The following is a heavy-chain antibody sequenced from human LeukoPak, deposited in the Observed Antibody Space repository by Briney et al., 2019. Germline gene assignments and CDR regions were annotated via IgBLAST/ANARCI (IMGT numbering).Heavy chain of an antibody. D-gene: IGHD6-19*01. CDR2: INWNGGRT. V-gene: IGHV3-20*04. CDR1: GFTFDDYD. Sequence: PGGPLRLSCAASGFTFDDYDMTWVRQAPGEGLEWVSSINWNGGRTYYADSVKGRFTISRDNAKNSLYLQMHSLRAEDTALYYCARVSDISVAAYFDYWGQGTLVTVSS. J-gene: IGHJ4*02. CDR3: ARVSDISVAAYFDY.